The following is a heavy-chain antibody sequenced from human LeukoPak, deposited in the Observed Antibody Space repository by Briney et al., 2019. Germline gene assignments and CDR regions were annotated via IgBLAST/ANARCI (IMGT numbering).Heavy chain of an antibody. V-gene: IGHV3-21*01. CDR1: GFPFSSYS. CDR3: ARASDYYGSGSHDY. Sequence: GGPVGLSCSASGFPFSSYSMHWVRQSRGEGVVWVTSISSSSSYIYYADSVKGRFTISRDNAKNSLYLQMNSLRAEDTAVYYCARASDYYGSGSHDYWGQGTLVTVSS. D-gene: IGHD3-10*01. CDR2: ISSSSSYI. J-gene: IGHJ4*02.